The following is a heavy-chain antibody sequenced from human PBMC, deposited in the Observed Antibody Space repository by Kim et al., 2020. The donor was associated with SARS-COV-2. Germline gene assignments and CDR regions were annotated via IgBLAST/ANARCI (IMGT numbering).Heavy chain of an antibody. Sequence: SETLSLTCTVSGGSISSSSYYWGWIRQPPGKGLEWIGSIYYSGSTYYNPSLKSRVTISVDTSKNQFSLKLSSVTAADTAVYYCARDTTFSNSWGWFDPWGQGTLVTVSS. D-gene: IGHD3-10*02. CDR2: IYYSGST. CDR1: GGSISSSSYY. CDR3: ARDTTFSNSWGWFDP. V-gene: IGHV4-39*07. J-gene: IGHJ5*02.